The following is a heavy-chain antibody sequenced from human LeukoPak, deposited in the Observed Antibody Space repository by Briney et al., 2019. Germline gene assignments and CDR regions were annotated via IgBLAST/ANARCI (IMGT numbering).Heavy chain of an antibody. CDR1: GFTFSSYT. CDR3: ARRYCSTTNCYAFDF. D-gene: IGHD2-2*01. CDR2: IYNSGAYI. V-gene: IGHV3-21*01. J-gene: IGHJ4*02. Sequence: GGSLRLSCAASGFTFSSYTTNWVRQAPGKGLEWVSSIYNSGAYIYNADSVKGRFTVSRDNAKNSVYLQMNSLRAEDTAVYYRARRYCSTTNCYAFDFWGQGTLVTVSS.